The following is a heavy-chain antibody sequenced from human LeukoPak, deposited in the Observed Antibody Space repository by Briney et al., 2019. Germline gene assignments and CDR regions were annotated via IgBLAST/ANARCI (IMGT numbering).Heavy chain of an antibody. CDR1: GFSFSNYW. Sequence: GGSLRLSCSVSGFSFSNYWMSWVRQAPGKGLEWVASINEDGSQKQYVDSVKGRFTISRDNAKNSLYLQVNSLRAEDTAVYYCVTGRSMPTWGQGTLVTVSS. CDR3: VTGRSMPT. V-gene: IGHV3-7*01. CDR2: INEDGSQK. J-gene: IGHJ5*02. D-gene: IGHD2-2*01.